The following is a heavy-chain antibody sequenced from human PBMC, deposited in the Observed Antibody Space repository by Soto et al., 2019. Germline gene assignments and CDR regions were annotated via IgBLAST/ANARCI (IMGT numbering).Heavy chain of an antibody. Sequence: ASVKVSCKASGGTFSSYAISWVRQAPGQGLEWMGWINPNSGGTNYAQKFQGRVTMTRDTSISTAYMELSRLRSDDTAVYYCARPQRGRIGAYYGMDVWGQGTTVTVSS. J-gene: IGHJ6*02. CDR3: ARPQRGRIGAYYGMDV. CDR1: GGTFSSYA. V-gene: IGHV1-2*02. CDR2: INPNSGGT. D-gene: IGHD3-16*02.